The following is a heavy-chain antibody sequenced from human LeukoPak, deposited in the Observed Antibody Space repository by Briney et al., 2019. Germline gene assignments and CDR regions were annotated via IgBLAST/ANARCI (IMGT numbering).Heavy chain of an antibody. CDR3: ARGTSGYDY. V-gene: IGHV3-21*01. CDR2: ISTSSSYI. J-gene: IGHJ4*02. D-gene: IGHD5-12*01. Sequence: GGSLKPSCEALGSTSSSNSMNWVRQLQGKGLEWVSFISTSSSYIYYADSVKGRFTISRDNAKNSLYLQMNSLRAEDTAVYYCARGTSGYDYWGQGTLVTVSS. CDR1: GSTSSSNS.